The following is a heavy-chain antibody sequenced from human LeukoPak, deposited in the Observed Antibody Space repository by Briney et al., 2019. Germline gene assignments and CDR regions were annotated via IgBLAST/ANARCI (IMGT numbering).Heavy chain of an antibody. V-gene: IGHV1-69*05. CDR3: ARGIQLWNFDL. J-gene: IGHJ4*02. D-gene: IGHD5-18*01. CDR1: GDTFSDHA. CDR2: IFPMFGTS. Sequence: SVKVSCKASGDTFSDHAITWVRQAPGQGPEWMGGIFPMFGTSTYAQKFQGRVTITTDGSTSTAYMELSSLTSEDTAVYYCARGIQLWNFDLWGQGTLVTVSS.